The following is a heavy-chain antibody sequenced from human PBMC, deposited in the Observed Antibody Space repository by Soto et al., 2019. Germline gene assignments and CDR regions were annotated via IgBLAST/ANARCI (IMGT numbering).Heavy chain of an antibody. CDR2: ISYDGSNK. D-gene: IGHD4-17*01. J-gene: IGHJ6*03. V-gene: IGHV3-30*18. CDR1: GFTFSSYG. CDR3: AKTEATTVTTGSGDYYYYYMDV. Sequence: PGGSLRLSCAASGFTFSSYGIHWVRQAPGKGLEWVAVISYDGSNKYYADSVKGRFTISRDNSKNTLYLQMNSLRAEDTAVYYCAKTEATTVTTGSGDYYYYYMDVWGKGTTVTVSS.